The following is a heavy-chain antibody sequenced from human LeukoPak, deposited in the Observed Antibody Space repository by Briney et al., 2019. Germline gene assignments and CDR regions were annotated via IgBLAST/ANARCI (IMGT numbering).Heavy chain of an antibody. CDR1: GFTFSTYS. J-gene: IGHJ4*02. CDR2: IYPSGDST. CDR3: AKDVVPDSGWDLDY. Sequence: GGSLRLSCAASGFTFSTYSMTWVRQGPGKGLEWVSSIYPSGDSTFYADSVKGRFTISRDNSKNTLYLQMSSMRTEDTAIYYCAKDVVPDSGWDLDYWGQGTLVTVSS. D-gene: IGHD6-19*01. V-gene: IGHV3-23*01.